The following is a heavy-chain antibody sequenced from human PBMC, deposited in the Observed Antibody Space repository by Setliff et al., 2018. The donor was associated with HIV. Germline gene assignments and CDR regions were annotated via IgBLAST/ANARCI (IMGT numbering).Heavy chain of an antibody. V-gene: IGHV4-61*09. CDR3: ARGATLLAGYSDRWDYYYMGV. CDR1: GDSISSGSYY. D-gene: IGHD6-13*01. Sequence: SETLSLTCSVSGDSISSGSYYWSWIRLPAGKGLEWIGQIHTTGSTNYNPSLKSRVTISIDTSKNQFSLKLNSVTATDTAVYYCARGATLLAGYSDRWDYYYMGVWGKGTTVTVSS. J-gene: IGHJ6*03. CDR2: IHTTGST.